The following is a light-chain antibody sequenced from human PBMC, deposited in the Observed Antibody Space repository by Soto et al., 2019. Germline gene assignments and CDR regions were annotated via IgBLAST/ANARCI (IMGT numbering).Light chain of an antibody. J-gene: IGKJ5*01. V-gene: IGKV3-11*01. CDR3: QQRSSWIT. CDR1: QSVSRY. CDR2: DAS. Sequence: EIVFTQSPGTLSLSPGERATLSCRASQSVSRYLAWYQQKPGQAPRLLIYDASYGATGTPARFSGSGSGTVFIITISSLEPEDLAIYYCQQRSSWITFGQGTRLEIK.